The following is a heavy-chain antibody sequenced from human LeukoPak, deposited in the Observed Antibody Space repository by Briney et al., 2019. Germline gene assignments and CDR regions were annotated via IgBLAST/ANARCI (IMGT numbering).Heavy chain of an antibody. D-gene: IGHD3-10*01. CDR2: ISAYNGNT. Sequence: EASVKVSCKASGYTFTSYGISWVRQAPGQGLEWMGWISAYNGNTNYAQKLQGRVTMTTDTSTSTAYMELRSLRSDDTAVYYCARIHEVLLWFGDQTIDYWGQGTLVTVSS. J-gene: IGHJ4*02. V-gene: IGHV1-18*01. CDR1: GYTFTSYG. CDR3: ARIHEVLLWFGDQTIDY.